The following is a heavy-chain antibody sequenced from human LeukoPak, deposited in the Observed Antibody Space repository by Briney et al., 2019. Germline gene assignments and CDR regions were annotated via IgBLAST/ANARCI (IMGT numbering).Heavy chain of an antibody. CDR2: IYYSGST. J-gene: IGHJ4*02. CDR3: ARDFKDTSMAGQAYYFDY. V-gene: IGHV4-39*07. Sequence: SETLSLTCTVSGGSIRSTSYYWGWIRQPPGKGLEWIGSIYYSGSTYYNPSLKSRVTISVDTSKNQFSLKLSSVTAADTAVYYCARDFKDTSMAGQAYYFDYWGQGTLVTVSS. D-gene: IGHD5-18*01. CDR1: GGSIRSTSYY.